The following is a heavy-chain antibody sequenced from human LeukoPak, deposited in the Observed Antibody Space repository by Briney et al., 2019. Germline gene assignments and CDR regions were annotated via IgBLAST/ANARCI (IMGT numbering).Heavy chain of an antibody. J-gene: IGHJ6*03. CDR3: ARETSQKGAHYMDV. Sequence: PSETLSLTCTVSGGSISSYYWSWIRQSPGKGLEWIGYIYYSGSTNYNPSLKSRVTISVDTSKNQFSLKLRSVTAADTAVYYCARETSQKGAHYMDVWGKGTTVTISS. D-gene: IGHD3-16*01. CDR2: IYYSGST. CDR1: GGSISSYY. V-gene: IGHV4-59*01.